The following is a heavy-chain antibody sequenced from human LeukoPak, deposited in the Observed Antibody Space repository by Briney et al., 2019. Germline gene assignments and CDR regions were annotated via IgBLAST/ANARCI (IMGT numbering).Heavy chain of an antibody. J-gene: IGHJ4*02. CDR1: GFTVSSNY. CDR2: IYSGGST. CDR3: ARDLRSECFDY. Sequence: PGGSLRLSCAASGFTVSSNYMSWVRQAPGKGLEWVSVIYSGGSTYYADSVKGRFTISRDNSKNTLYLQMNSLRAEDTAVYYCARDLRSECFDYWGQGTLVTVSS. D-gene: IGHD3-3*01. V-gene: IGHV3-53*01.